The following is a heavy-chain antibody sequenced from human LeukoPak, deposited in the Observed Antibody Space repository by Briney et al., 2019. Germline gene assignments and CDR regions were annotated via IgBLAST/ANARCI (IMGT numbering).Heavy chain of an antibody. V-gene: IGHV1-18*01. CDR2: ISAYNGNT. CDR3: AREFGRCSGGSCYYYYYMDV. D-gene: IGHD2-15*01. J-gene: IGHJ6*03. CDR1: GYTFTSYG. Sequence: VASVKVSRKASGYTFTSYGISWVRQAPGQGLEWMGWISAYNGNTNYAQKLQGRVTMTTDTSTSTAYMELRSLRSDDTAVYYCAREFGRCSGGSCYYYYYMDVWGKGTTVTVSS.